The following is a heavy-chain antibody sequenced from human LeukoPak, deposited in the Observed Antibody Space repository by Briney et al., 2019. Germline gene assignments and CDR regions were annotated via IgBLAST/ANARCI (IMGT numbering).Heavy chain of an antibody. CDR2: IYTSGST. CDR1: GGSISSYY. D-gene: IGHD2-2*01. J-gene: IGHJ4*02. CDR3: ARDLRCSSTSCPYYFDY. Sequence: SETLSLTCTASGGSISSYYWSWIRQPAGKGLEWIGRIYTSGSTNYNPSLKSRVTMSVDTSKNQFSLKLSSVTAADTAVYYCARDLRCSSTSCPYYFDYWGQGTLVTVSS. V-gene: IGHV4-4*07.